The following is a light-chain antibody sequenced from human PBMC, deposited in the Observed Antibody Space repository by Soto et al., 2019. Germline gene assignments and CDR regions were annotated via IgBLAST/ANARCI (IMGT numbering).Light chain of an antibody. CDR3: QQYSDWPPDP. J-gene: IGKJ2*01. CDR2: GAS. V-gene: IGKV3-15*01. Sequence: EIVLTQSPATLSVSPGERATLSCRASRSVSSNLAWYQQKPGQAPRLLIYGASTRATGVPARFSGSGSGTEFTLTICSLQSEDFAVYYCQQYSDWPPDPFGQGTKLEIK. CDR1: RSVSSN.